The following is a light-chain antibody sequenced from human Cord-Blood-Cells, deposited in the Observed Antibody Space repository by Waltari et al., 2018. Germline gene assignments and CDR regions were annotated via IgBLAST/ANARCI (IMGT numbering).Light chain of an antibody. J-gene: IGLJ2*01. CDR2: YSS. CDR3: QVWDSSSDHVV. CDR1: NIGSKS. V-gene: IGLV3-21*04. Sequence: SYVLTQPPSVSVAPGKTARITCGGNNIGSKSVHWYQQKPGQAPVLVIYYSSDRPSGIPERVSGSNSGNTATLTISRVEAGDEADYYCQVWDSSSDHVVFGGGTKLTVL.